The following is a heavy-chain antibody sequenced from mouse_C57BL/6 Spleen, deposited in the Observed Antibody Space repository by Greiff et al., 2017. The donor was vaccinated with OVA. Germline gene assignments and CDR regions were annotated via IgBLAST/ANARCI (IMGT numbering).Heavy chain of an antibody. CDR3: GRPGSSYWYFDV. CDR1: GYTFTTYP. D-gene: IGHD1-1*01. J-gene: IGHJ1*03. V-gene: IGHV1-47*01. Sequence: VKLMESGAELVKPGASVKMSCKASGYTFTTYPIEWMKQNHGKSLEWIGNFHPYNDDTKYNEKFKGKATLTVEKSSSTVYLELSRLTSDDAAVYYCGRPGSSYWYFDVWGTGTTVTVSS. CDR2: FHPYNDDT.